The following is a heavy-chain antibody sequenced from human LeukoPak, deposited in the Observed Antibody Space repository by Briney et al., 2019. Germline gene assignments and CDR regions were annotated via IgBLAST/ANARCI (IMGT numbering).Heavy chain of an antibody. CDR1: GGSISSGSYY. J-gene: IGHJ2*01. CDR2: IYTSGST. Sequence: SETLSLTCTVSGGSISSGSYYWSWIRQPAGKGLEWIGRIYTSGSTNYNPSLKSRVTISVDTSKNQFSLKLSSVTAADTAVYYCASSYGDYFTRWYFDLWGRGTLVTVSS. CDR3: ASSYGDYFTRWYFDL. D-gene: IGHD4-17*01. V-gene: IGHV4-61*02.